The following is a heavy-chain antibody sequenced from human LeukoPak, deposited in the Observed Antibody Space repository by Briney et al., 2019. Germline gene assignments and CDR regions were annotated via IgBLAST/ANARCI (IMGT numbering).Heavy chain of an antibody. V-gene: IGHV1-18*01. CDR2: ISAYNGNT. D-gene: IGHD5-24*01. Sequence: GASVKVSCKASGYTFTSYGISWVRQAPGQGLEWMGWISAYNGNTNYAQKLQGRVTMTTDTSTSTAYKELRSLRSDDTAVYYCAREGVSLEMATILPFDIWGQGTMVTVSS. CDR1: GYTFTSYG. CDR3: AREGVSLEMATILPFDI. J-gene: IGHJ3*02.